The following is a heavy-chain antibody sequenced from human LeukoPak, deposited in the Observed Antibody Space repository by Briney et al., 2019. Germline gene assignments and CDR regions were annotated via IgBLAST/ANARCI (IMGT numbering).Heavy chain of an antibody. Sequence: GGSLRLSCAGSGFTFSDFTINWVRQAPGKGLEWVSCIGGSSDSYIYYADSVRGRFTISRDNAKNSVYLQMDSLRAEDTAVYYCAGGATNYYYYYMDVWGKGTTVTISS. CDR3: AGGATNYYYYYMDV. J-gene: IGHJ6*03. V-gene: IGHV3-21*01. D-gene: IGHD1-26*01. CDR2: IGGSSDSYI. CDR1: GFTFSDFT.